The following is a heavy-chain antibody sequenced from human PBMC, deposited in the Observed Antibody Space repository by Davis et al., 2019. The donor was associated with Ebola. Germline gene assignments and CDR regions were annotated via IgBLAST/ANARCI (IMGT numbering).Heavy chain of an antibody. CDR3: ARSRGHFDY. V-gene: IGHV1-46*01. CDR1: GYTFTSYY. J-gene: IGHJ4*02. D-gene: IGHD3-10*01. Sequence: ASVKVSCKASGYTFTSYYMHWVRQAPGQGLEWMGIINPSGGSTSYAQKFQGRVTITRDTSASTAYMELSSLRSEDTAVYYCARSRGHFDYWGQGTLVTVSS. CDR2: INPSGGST.